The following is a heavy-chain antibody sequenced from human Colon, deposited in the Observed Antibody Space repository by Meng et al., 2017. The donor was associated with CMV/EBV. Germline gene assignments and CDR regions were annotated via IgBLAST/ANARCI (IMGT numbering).Heavy chain of an antibody. V-gene: IGHV4-31*03. Sequence: LRLSCTVSGGSITTAGSYWSWIRQHPEKGLEWLGYIYYTGTTYYNPSLMGRVTMSLDTSMNQFSLKMTSVTDADAAVYHCVRSFRNEDILGWFDPWGPGTLVTVSS. J-gene: IGHJ5*02. CDR1: GGSITTAGSY. CDR3: VRSFRNEDILGWFDP. D-gene: IGHD3-9*01. CDR2: IYYTGTT.